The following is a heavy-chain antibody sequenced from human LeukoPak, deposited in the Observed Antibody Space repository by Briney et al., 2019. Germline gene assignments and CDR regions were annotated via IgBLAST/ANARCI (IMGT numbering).Heavy chain of an antibody. CDR1: GGSFSGYY. CDR2: INHSGST. J-gene: IGHJ4*02. Sequence: SETLSLTCAVYGGSFSGYYWSWIRQPPGKGLEWIGEINHSGSTNYNPSLKNRVTISVDTSKNQFSLKLSSVTAADTAVYYCARGIAVAGSALDYWGQGTLVTVSS. D-gene: IGHD6-19*01. V-gene: IGHV4-34*01. CDR3: ARGIAVAGSALDY.